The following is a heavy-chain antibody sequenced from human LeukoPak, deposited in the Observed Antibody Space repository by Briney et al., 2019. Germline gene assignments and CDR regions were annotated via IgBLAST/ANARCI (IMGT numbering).Heavy chain of an antibody. CDR2: ISWGSGAR. CDR3: AKCTRLDYYGSGSYYNCAFDI. J-gene: IGHJ3*02. V-gene: IGHV3-9*01. CDR1: GFSFDDYA. D-gene: IGHD3-10*01. Sequence: GGSLRLSCAASGFSFDDYAMPWVRQVPGRGLEWVSSISWGSGARVYADSVKGRFTVSRDNAKSSLYLQMNSLRAEDTAVYYCAKCTRLDYYGSGSYYNCAFDIWGQGTMVTVSS.